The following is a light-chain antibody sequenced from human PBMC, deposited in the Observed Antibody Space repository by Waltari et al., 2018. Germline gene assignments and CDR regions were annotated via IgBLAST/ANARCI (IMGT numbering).Light chain of an antibody. CDR2: KAS. CDR3: QQYNSYST. CDR1: QSISNW. J-gene: IGKJ2*01. Sequence: DIQMTQSPSTLSAPVGDRVTLTCRASQSISNWLAWYQQKPGKAPKLLIYKASTLESGVPSRFSGSGSGTEFTLTISSLQSDDFATYFCQQYNSYSTFGQGTKLEIK. V-gene: IGKV1-5*03.